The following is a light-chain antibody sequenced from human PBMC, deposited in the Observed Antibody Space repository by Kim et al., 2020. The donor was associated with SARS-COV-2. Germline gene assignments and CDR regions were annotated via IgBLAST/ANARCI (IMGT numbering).Light chain of an antibody. CDR2: DAS. J-gene: IGKJ5*01. CDR1: QDIINY. CDR3: QQYDNLPLT. Sequence: ASVGDRVTITCRASQDIINYLNWYQQKPGKDPKHVIYDASNLETGVPSRLSGSGSGTDFTFIISSMQHEDIATYYCQQYDNLPLTFGQGTRLEIK. V-gene: IGKV1-33*01.